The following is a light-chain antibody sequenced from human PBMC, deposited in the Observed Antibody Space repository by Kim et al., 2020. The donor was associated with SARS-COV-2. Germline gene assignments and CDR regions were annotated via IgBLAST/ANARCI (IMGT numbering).Light chain of an antibody. CDR3: QQRSGWPRT. V-gene: IGKV1-27*01. Sequence: DIQMTQSPSSLSASVGDRVTITCRASQDIANSLAWYQQKPGKVPQVLIYAASTLQSGVPSRFSGSGSGTDFTLTISSLEPEDFAVYYCQQRSGWPRTFGQGTRREIK. CDR2: AAS. CDR1: QDIANS. J-gene: IGKJ5*01.